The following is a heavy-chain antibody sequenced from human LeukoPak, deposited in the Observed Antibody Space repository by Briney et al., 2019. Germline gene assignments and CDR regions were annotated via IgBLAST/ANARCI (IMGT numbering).Heavy chain of an antibody. D-gene: IGHD3-10*01. V-gene: IGHV3-48*03. CDR3: ASSRRGSGSYFDY. Sequence: GGSLRLSCAASGFTFSSYEMNWLRQAPGKGLEWVSYISSSGSTIYYAHSVRGRFTISRDNAKNSLYLQMNSLRAEDTAVYYCASSRRGSGSYFDYWGQGTLVTVSS. CDR2: ISSSGSTI. CDR1: GFTFSSYE. J-gene: IGHJ4*02.